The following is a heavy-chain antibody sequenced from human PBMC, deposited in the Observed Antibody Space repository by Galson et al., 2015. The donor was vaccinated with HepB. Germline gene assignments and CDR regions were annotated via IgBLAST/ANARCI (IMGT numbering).Heavy chain of an antibody. D-gene: IGHD2-21*02. CDR3: AREFGSYNARDRAYCGGDCYTRFDY. J-gene: IGHJ4*02. CDR1: GYTFTSYG. CDR2: ISAYNGNT. V-gene: IGHV1-18*04. Sequence: SVKVSCKASGYTFTSYGISWVRQAPGQGLEWMGWISAYNGNTNYAQKLQGRVTMTTDTSTSTAYMELRSLRSDDTAVYYCAREFGSYNARDRAYCGGDCYTRFDYWGQGTLVTVSS.